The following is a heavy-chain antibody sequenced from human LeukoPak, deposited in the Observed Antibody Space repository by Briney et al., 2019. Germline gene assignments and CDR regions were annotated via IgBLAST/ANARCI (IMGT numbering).Heavy chain of an antibody. D-gene: IGHD6-19*01. J-gene: IGHJ4*02. CDR1: GGSISSGSYY. CDR3: ARSRPNVYSSGWPFDY. Sequence: SQTLSLTCTVSGGSISSGSYYWSWIRQPAGKGLEWIGRIYTSGSTNYNPSLKSRVTISVDTSKNQFSLKLSSVTAADTAVYYRARSRPNVYSSGWPFDYWGQGTLVTVSS. V-gene: IGHV4-61*02. CDR2: IYTSGST.